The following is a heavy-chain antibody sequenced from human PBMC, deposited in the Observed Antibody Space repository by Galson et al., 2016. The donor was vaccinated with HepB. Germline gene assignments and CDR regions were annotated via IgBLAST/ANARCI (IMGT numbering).Heavy chain of an antibody. CDR3: VRDRDQWVLLDH. V-gene: IGHV3-21*01. D-gene: IGHD1-26*01. CDR2: ISSSGRYI. CDR1: GFASNNHN. J-gene: IGHJ1*01. Sequence: SLRLSCAASGFASNNHNINWVRQSPGQGLEWVSSISSSGRYIYYTDSVKGRFTISRDNAKNSVLLDMNSLTAEDSAVYFCVRDRDQWVLLDHWGQGVPVTVSS.